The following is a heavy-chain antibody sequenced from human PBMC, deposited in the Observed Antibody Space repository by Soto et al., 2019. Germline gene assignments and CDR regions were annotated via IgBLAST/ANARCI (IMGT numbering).Heavy chain of an antibody. D-gene: IGHD2-2*01. CDR3: PMGYCSSSSCFEAFDI. Sequence: QLQLQESGPGLVKPSETLSLTCTVSGGSISSSSYYWGWIRQPPGKGLERIGTIYYRGTTYSNPSLKSRLSMALDTSKNPFFLKVSSVPAAATAVYYCPMGYCSSSSCFEAFDIWGQGTMVTVSS. J-gene: IGHJ3*02. CDR2: IYYRGTT. CDR1: GGSISSSSYY. V-gene: IGHV4-39*01.